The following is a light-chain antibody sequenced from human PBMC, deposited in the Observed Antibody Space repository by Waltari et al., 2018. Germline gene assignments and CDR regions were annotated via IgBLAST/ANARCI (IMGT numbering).Light chain of an antibody. J-gene: IGKJ1*01. Sequence: ETVMTQSPAPLSVSPGERAPLSCRASQSVSSNLAWYQQKPGQAPRLLIYGASTRATGIPARFSGSGSGTEFTLTISSLQSEDFAVYYCQQYNNWPPERTFGQGTKVEIK. CDR1: QSVSSN. V-gene: IGKV3-15*01. CDR3: QQYNNWPPERT. CDR2: GAS.